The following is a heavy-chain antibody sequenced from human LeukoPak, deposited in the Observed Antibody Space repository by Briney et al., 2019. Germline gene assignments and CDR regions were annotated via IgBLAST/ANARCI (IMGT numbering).Heavy chain of an antibody. D-gene: IGHD3-22*01. CDR1: GYTFTCYY. V-gene: IGHV1-2*02. Sequence: ASVKVSCKASGYTFTCYYMHWVRQARAQGLEWMGWINPNSGGTNYAQRFRGRVTMTRDTSISTAYMELSRLRSDDTAVYYCANDYYDSSGYYGYWGQGTLVTVSS. CDR2: INPNSGGT. CDR3: ANDYYDSSGYYGY. J-gene: IGHJ4*02.